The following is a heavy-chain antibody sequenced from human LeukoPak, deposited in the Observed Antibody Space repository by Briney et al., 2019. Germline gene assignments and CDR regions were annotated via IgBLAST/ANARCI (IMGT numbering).Heavy chain of an antibody. CDR3: ARDRKAMATISFYFDY. V-gene: IGHV4-4*02. J-gene: IGHJ4*02. D-gene: IGHD5-24*01. Sequence: PSGTLSLTCAVSGGSISSSNWWSWVRQPPGKGLEWIGEIYHSGSTNYNPSLKSRVTISMNTSKNQFSLKLSSVTAADTAVYYCARDRKAMATISFYFDYWGQGTLVTVSS. CDR1: GGSISSSNW. CDR2: IYHSGST.